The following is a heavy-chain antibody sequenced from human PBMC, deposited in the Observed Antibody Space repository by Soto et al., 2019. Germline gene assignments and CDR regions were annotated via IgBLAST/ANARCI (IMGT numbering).Heavy chain of an antibody. D-gene: IGHD3-10*01. CDR2: INHSGST. CDR3: ASHYGSGTYYNFDY. CDR1: GGSVRRGFYY. V-gene: IGHV4-61*01. J-gene: IGHJ4*01. Sequence: PSETLSLTCTVSGGSVRRGFYYWTWIRHPPGKGLEWIGYINHSGSTNYNPSLQSRVTISLDTSKNQFSLKLSSVTAADTAVYYCASHYGSGTYYNFDYWGQGTLVTVSS.